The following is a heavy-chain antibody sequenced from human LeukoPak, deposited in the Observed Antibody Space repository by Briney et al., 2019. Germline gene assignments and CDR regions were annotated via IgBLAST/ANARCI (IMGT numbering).Heavy chain of an antibody. CDR2: ISGSGGST. Sequence: PGGSLRLSCAASGFTLSSYTMSWVRQAPGQGLGWVSAISGSGGSTYYADSVKGRFTISRDNSKNTLYLQMNSVRAEDTAVYYCAKDPRDYGDYFDYWGQGTLVTVSS. CDR1: GFTLSSYT. J-gene: IGHJ4*02. D-gene: IGHD4-17*01. V-gene: IGHV3-23*01. CDR3: AKDPRDYGDYFDY.